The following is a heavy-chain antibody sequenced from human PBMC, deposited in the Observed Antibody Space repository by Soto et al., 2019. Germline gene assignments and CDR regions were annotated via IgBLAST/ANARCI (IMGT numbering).Heavy chain of an antibody. D-gene: IGHD6-6*01. Sequence: SETLSLTCIVSGGSISSSSYYWGWIRQPPGKGLEWIGSIYYSGSTYYNPSLKSRVTISVDTSKNQFSLKLSSVTAADTAVFYCARNRARNWFDPWGQGTLVTVSS. CDR1: GGSISSSSYY. V-gene: IGHV4-39*01. J-gene: IGHJ5*02. CDR2: IYYSGST. CDR3: ARNRARNWFDP.